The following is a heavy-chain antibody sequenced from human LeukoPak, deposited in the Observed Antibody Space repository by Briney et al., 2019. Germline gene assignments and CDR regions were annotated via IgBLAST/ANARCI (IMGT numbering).Heavy chain of an antibody. CDR1: GYSISSGYY. D-gene: IGHD3-22*01. CDR3: ARYYYDSSGYSTADTDY. Sequence: PSETLSLTCAVSGYSISSGYYWGWIRQPPGKGLEWIGSIYHSGSTYYNPSLKSRVTISVDTPKNQFSLKLSSVTAADTAVYYCARYYYDSSGYSTADTDYWGQGTLVTVSS. CDR2: IYHSGST. J-gene: IGHJ4*02. V-gene: IGHV4-38-2*01.